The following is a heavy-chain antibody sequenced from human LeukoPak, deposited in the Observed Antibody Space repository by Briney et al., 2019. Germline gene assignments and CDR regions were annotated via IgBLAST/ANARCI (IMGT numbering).Heavy chain of an antibody. CDR1: GGSISSYY. D-gene: IGHD3-3*01. J-gene: IGHJ4*02. CDR2: IFYSGTT. V-gene: IGHV4-59*01. CDR3: ARAPYFDFWTGYYFDY. Sequence: SETLSLTCTVSGGSISSYYWSWIRQPPGKGLEWIGFIFYSGTTNYKPSLNSRVTISVDTSKNQFSLKLSSVTAADTAVYYCARAPYFDFWTGYYFDYWGQGTLVTVSS.